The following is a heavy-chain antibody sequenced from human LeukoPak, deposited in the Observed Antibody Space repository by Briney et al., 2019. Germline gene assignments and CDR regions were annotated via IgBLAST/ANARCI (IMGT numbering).Heavy chain of an antibody. CDR2: ISGSGGST. CDR3: AKGKYYYDSSGYQAGGYFDY. Sequence: GGSLRLSCAASGFIFSSYAMSWVRQAPGKGLEWVSAISGSGGSTYYADSVKGRFTISRDNSKNTLYLQMNSLRAEDTAVYYCAKGKYYYDSSGYQAGGYFDYWGQGTLVTVSS. D-gene: IGHD3-22*01. CDR1: GFIFSSYA. J-gene: IGHJ4*02. V-gene: IGHV3-23*01.